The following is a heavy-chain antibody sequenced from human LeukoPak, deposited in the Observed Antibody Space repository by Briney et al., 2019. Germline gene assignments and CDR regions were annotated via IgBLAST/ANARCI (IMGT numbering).Heavy chain of an antibody. D-gene: IGHD3-10*01. J-gene: IGHJ5*02. V-gene: IGHV3-21*04. Sequence: PGGSLRLSCAASGFTFRSYSMNWVRQAPGKGLEWVSSISSSSSYIYYADSVKGRFTISRDNAKNSLYLQMNSLRAEDTAVYYCARGGYYGSGNDFRFDPWGQGTLVTVSS. CDR1: GFTFRSYS. CDR2: ISSSSSYI. CDR3: ARGGYYGSGNDFRFDP.